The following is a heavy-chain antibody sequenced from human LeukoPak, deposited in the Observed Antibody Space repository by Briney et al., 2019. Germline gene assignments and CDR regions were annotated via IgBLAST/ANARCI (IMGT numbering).Heavy chain of an antibody. Sequence: GASVKVSCKVSGYTLTDLSMHWVRQAPGKGLEWMGGFDPEDGETIYAQKFQGRVTLTEDTSTDTAYMELSRLRSEQRAVHYCATGATCCSSSSCPRGFDPWGQGTLVTVSS. CDR3: ATGATCCSSSSCPRGFDP. CDR2: FDPEDGET. V-gene: IGHV1-24*01. CDR1: GYTLTDLS. D-gene: IGHD2-2*01. J-gene: IGHJ5*02.